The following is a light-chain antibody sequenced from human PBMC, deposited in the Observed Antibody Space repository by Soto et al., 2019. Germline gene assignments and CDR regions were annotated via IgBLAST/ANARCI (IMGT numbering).Light chain of an antibody. Sequence: EIVLTQSPGTLSLSPGERATLSCRASQSVSSSYLAWYQQKPGQAPRLLIYGASSRATGIPDRFSGSGSGTDFTLTISRLEPEDFAVYYCQQYGSSLPLWTFGQGTKVDIK. CDR3: QQYGSSLPLWT. CDR2: GAS. V-gene: IGKV3-20*01. CDR1: QSVSSSY. J-gene: IGKJ1*01.